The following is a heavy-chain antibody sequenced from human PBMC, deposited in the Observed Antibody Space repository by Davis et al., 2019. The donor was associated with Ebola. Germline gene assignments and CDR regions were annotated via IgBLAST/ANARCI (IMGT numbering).Heavy chain of an antibody. CDR3: ATTPLLVPAARGGGGLDY. V-gene: IGHV4-59*01. D-gene: IGHD2-2*01. Sequence: MPSETLSLTCTVSGGSISSYYWSWIRQPPGKGLEWIGYIYYSGSTNYNPSLKSRVTISVDTSKNQFSLKLSSVTAADTAVYYCATTPLLVPAARGGGGLDYWGQGTLVTVSS. J-gene: IGHJ4*02. CDR2: IYYSGST. CDR1: GGSISSYY.